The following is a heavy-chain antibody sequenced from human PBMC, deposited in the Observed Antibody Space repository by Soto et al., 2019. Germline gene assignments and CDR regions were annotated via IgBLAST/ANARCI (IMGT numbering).Heavy chain of an antibody. V-gene: IGHV3-48*01. D-gene: IGHD4-17*01. CDR3: ASIVDYGDHY. CDR1: GLAFGSYS. Sequence: EVQLVESGGGLVKPGGSLRVSCVASGLAFGSYSMRRVRPAPGKELERLSSISGIRDTIHYADSVKGRFTISRDNAARSLSLQMNSLRVEDSAMYYCASIVDYGDHYWGQCILVTVSS. CDR2: ISGIRDTI. J-gene: IGHJ1*01.